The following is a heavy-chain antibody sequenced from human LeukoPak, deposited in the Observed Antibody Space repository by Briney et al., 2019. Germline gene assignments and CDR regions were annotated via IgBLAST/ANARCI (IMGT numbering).Heavy chain of an antibody. Sequence: SETLSLTCTVSGGSISSGSYYWSWIRQPAGKGLEWIGRLYTSGSTNYNPSLKSRVTISVDTSKDQFSLKLSPVTAADTAVYYCASGRGYSYGYQTGDYWGQGTLVTVSS. CDR2: LYTSGST. CDR1: GGSISSGSYY. V-gene: IGHV4-61*02. D-gene: IGHD5-18*01. CDR3: ASGRGYSYGYQTGDY. J-gene: IGHJ4*02.